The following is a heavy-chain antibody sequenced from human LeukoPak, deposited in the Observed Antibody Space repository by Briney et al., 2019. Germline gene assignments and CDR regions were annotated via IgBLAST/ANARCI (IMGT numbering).Heavy chain of an antibody. J-gene: IGHJ5*02. CDR2: IYYSGTT. CDR1: GGPIDSNS. CDR3: ARRSSSWKNWFDP. Sequence: NSSETLSLTCTVSGGPIDSNSWTWIRQPPGKGLEWIGYIYYSGTTNYNPSLKSRVTMSVDMSKNQFSLKLSSVTAADTAVYYCARRSSSWKNWFDPWGQGTLVTVSS. D-gene: IGHD6-13*01. V-gene: IGHV4-59*01.